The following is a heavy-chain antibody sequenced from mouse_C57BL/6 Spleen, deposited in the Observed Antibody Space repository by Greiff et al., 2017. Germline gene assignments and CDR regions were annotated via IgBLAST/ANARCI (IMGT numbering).Heavy chain of an antibody. D-gene: IGHD1-1*01. J-gene: IGHJ2*01. CDR2: IYPGDGDT. CDR1: GYAFSSSW. Sequence: QVQLKQSGPELVKPGASVKISCKASGYAFSSSWMNWVKQRPGKGLEWIGRIYPGDGDTNYNGKFKGKATLTADKSSSTAYMQLSSLTSEDSAVYFCASSPLYYGSSFDYWGQGTTLTVSS. CDR3: ASSPLYYGSSFDY. V-gene: IGHV1-82*01.